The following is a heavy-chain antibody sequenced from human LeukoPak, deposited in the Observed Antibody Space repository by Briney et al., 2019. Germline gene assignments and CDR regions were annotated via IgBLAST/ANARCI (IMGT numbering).Heavy chain of an antibody. Sequence: PSETLSLTCTVSSGSINSDDYYWSWIRQPAGKGLEWIGRVYSSGRANYSPSLKSRVIISIDTSRNQFSLRLRSVTAADTAVYYCARVYRRDDLNFDDFDIWGQGTLVTVS. D-gene: IGHD5-24*01. V-gene: IGHV4-61*02. CDR2: VYSSGRA. J-gene: IGHJ3*02. CDR3: ARVYRRDDLNFDDFDI. CDR1: SGSINSDDYY.